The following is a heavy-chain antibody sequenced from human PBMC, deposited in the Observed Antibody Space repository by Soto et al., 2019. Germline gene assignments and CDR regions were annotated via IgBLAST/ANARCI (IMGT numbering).Heavy chain of an antibody. Sequence: QITLKESGPTVVKPTETLTLTCTFSGFSLTTSGGGVGWVRQSPGKAPEWLALIYWDDDKRYSTSLNSRLILTKDTDKYQVVLTMTNVDPAARASFCWADGLLRTVFGLVTSTAIYFDFWGTGTPVGVYS. CDR1: GFSLTTSGGG. CDR2: IYWDDDK. J-gene: IGHJ4*02. CDR3: ADGLLRTVFGLVTSTAIYFDF. D-gene: IGHD3-3*01. V-gene: IGHV2-5*02.